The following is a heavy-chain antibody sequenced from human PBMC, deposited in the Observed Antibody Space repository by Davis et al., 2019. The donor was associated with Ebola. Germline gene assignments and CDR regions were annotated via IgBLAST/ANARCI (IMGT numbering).Heavy chain of an antibody. CDR3: ARTSIVGTTTTSSDI. CDR2: ISAYNGNT. CDR1: GYTFRNSA. J-gene: IGHJ3*02. Sequence: ASVKVSCKASGYTFRNSAISWVRQAPGQGLEWMGWISAYNGNTNYAQILQGRVTMTTDTSTGTAYMELRSLTSDDTAVYFCARTSIVGTTTTSSDIWGQGTMVTVSS. D-gene: IGHD1-26*01. V-gene: IGHV1-18*01.